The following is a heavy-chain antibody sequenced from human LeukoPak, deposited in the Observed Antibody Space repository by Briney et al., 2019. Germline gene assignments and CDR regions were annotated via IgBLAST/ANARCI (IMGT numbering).Heavy chain of an antibody. CDR1: GYTFTGYY. D-gene: IGHD3-22*01. CDR2: ISAYNGDT. J-gene: IGHJ4*02. CDR3: VREGGSSGYYFFHY. Sequence: VASVKVSSKASGYTFTGYYMHWVRQAPGQGLEWMGWISAYNGDTNYAQKLQGRATMTSDTSASTAYMELGSLRSDDTAVYYCVREGGSSGYYFFHYWGQGTLVTVSS. V-gene: IGHV1-18*04.